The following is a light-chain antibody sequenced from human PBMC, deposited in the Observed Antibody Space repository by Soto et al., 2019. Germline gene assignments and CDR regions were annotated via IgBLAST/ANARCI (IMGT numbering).Light chain of an antibody. CDR1: QSITTY. CDR3: QQIYSAPLT. J-gene: IGKJ4*01. Sequence: DIQMTQSPSSLSASVGDRVTITCRASQSITTYLNWYRQKPGKAPKLLIYAASSLQSGVPSRFSGSGSETEFTLSISXLQPEDFATYFCQQIYSAPLTFGGGTKV. CDR2: AAS. V-gene: IGKV1-39*01.